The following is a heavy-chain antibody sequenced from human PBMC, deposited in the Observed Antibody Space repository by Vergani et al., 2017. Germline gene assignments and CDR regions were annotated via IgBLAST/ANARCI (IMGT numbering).Heavy chain of an antibody. J-gene: IGHJ4*02. CDR2: IIPIFGTA. V-gene: IGHV1-69*01. CDR3: ASSHLEWSRPTAFDY. Sequence: QVQLVQSGAEVKKPGSSVKVSCKASGGTFSSYAISGVRQAPGQGLEWMGGIIPIFGTANYAQKFQGRVTITADESTSTAYMELSSLRSEDTAVYYCASSHLEWSRPTAFDYWGQGTLVTVSS. CDR1: GGTFSSYA. D-gene: IGHD3-3*01.